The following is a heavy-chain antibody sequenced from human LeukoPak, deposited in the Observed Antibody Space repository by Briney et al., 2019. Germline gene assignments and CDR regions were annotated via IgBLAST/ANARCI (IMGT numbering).Heavy chain of an antibody. V-gene: IGHV3-23*01. CDR2: MSGSGGLT. Sequence: GGSLRLSCAASGFTFSSYAMSWVRQAPGKGLEWVSTMSGSGGLTYYADSVKGRFTISRDNSKNTLYLQMNTLRAEDSALYYCAEGIYSSGWSYFDYWGHGTLVTVSS. J-gene: IGHJ4*01. CDR3: AEGIYSSGWSYFDY. D-gene: IGHD6-19*01. CDR1: GFTFSSYA.